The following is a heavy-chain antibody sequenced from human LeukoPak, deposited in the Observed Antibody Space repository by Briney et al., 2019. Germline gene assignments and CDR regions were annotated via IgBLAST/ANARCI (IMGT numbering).Heavy chain of an antibody. V-gene: IGHV4-39*07. CDR3: ARLGRTSGYFI. J-gene: IGHJ3*02. D-gene: IGHD3-22*01. CDR1: GDSIISTDYY. CDR2: IYFSGST. Sequence: SETLSLICTVSGDSIISTDYYWAWVRQPPGKGLEWIGSIYFSGSTYYNPSLQSRVTISIDSSKSQFSLKLASVTAADTALYYCARLGRTSGYFIWGQGTMVTVSS.